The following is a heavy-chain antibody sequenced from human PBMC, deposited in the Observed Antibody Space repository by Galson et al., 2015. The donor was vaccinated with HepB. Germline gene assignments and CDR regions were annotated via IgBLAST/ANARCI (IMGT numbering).Heavy chain of an antibody. CDR1: GGSFSGYY. CDR2: INHSGST. D-gene: IGHD6-19*01. J-gene: IGHJ4*02. V-gene: IGHV4-34*01. CDR3: ARGEYSSGWYQQ. Sequence: ETLSLTCAVYGGSFSGYYWSWIRQPPGKGLEWIGEINHSGSTNYNPSLKSRVTISVDTSKNQFSLKLSSVTAADTALYYCARGEYSSGWYQQWGQGTLVTVSS.